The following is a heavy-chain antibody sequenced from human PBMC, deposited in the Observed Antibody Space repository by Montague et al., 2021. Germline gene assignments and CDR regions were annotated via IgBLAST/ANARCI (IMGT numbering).Heavy chain of an antibody. CDR1: GGSISSSTHY. CDR3: ARRWEGGSYTRAIGY. J-gene: IGHJ4*02. D-gene: IGHD3-10*01. Sequence: SETLSLTCTVSGGSISSSTHYWGWIRQTPGKGLDWIGSIFRNGDSFYNPSLKSPVIISVDTSGNQFSLRLTSVTAADTAVYFCARRWEGGSYTRAIGYWGQGILVTVSS. V-gene: IGHV4-39*01. CDR2: IFRNGDS.